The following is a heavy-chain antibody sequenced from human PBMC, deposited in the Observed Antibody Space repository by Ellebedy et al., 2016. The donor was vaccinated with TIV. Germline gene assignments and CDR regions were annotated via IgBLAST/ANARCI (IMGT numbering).Heavy chain of an antibody. V-gene: IGHV4-59*08. CDR1: GGSVSPFY. CDR2: IYYTGLT. J-gene: IGHJ6*02. CDR3: ARRTSSFGVGFYYGMDV. D-gene: IGHD3-10*01. Sequence: MPSETLSLTCTVSGGSVSPFYWNWVRQPPGKGLEWMGDIYYTGLTNYNPSLNNRVSISVDTSKNEVSLRLSSVTAADTAVYYCARRTSSFGVGFYYGMDVWGQGTTVTVS.